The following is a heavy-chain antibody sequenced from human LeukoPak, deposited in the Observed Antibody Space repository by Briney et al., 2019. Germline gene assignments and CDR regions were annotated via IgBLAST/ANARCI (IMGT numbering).Heavy chain of an antibody. CDR2: ISVST. D-gene: IGHD3-22*01. V-gene: IGHV3-23*01. CDR3: AKSGSGYYYYFDY. Sequence: GASLRLSCAASGFTFNTYGMSWVRQAPGKGLEWVSGISVSTYYADPVKGRFTISRDNSKNTLYLQMNSLRAEDTAVYYCAKSGSGYYYYFDYWGQGTLVTVSS. CDR1: GFTFNTYG. J-gene: IGHJ4*02.